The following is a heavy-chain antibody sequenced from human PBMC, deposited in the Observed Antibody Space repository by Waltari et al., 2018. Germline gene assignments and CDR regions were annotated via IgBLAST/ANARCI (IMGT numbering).Heavy chain of an antibody. CDR2: IYRGGST. V-gene: IGHV3-53*01. CDR3: ARGPSGSYPGDY. Sequence: EVQLVESGGGLIQPGGSLRLSCAASGFTVSTNYMTCVSQAPGKGLEWLSVIYRGGSTYYADSVKGRFTISRDNSKNTLYLQMNSLRAEDTAVYYCARGPSGSYPGDYWGQGTLVTVSS. D-gene: IGHD1-26*01. CDR1: GFTVSTNY. J-gene: IGHJ4*02.